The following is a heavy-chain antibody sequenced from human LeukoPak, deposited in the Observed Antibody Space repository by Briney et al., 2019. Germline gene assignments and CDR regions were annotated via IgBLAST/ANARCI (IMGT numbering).Heavy chain of an antibody. J-gene: IGHJ4*02. CDR1: GGSISSYY. CDR2: IYYGGST. Sequence: PSETLSLTCTVSGGSISSYYWSWIRQPPGKGLEWIGYIYYGGSTNYNPSLKSRVTISVDTSKNQFSLKLSSVTAADTAVYYCARSQAAAGITPYWGQGTLVTASS. V-gene: IGHV4-59*08. CDR3: ARSQAAAGITPY. D-gene: IGHD6-13*01.